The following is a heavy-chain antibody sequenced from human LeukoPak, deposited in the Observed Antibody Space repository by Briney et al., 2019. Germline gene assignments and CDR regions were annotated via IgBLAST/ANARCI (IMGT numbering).Heavy chain of an antibody. CDR1: GFTFSSYA. Sequence: GGSLRLSCAASGFTFSSYAMNWVRQAPGKGLEWVSAISGSGSGDSTYYADSVKGRFTISRDNAKNSLSLQMNSLRAEDTAIYYCAREHLKDYYGSRLFDYWGQGTLVTVSS. D-gene: IGHD3-10*01. CDR3: AREHLKDYYGSRLFDY. V-gene: IGHV3-23*01. J-gene: IGHJ4*02. CDR2: ISGSGSGDST.